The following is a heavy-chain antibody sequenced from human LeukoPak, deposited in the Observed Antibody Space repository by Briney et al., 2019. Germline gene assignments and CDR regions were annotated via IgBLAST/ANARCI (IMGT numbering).Heavy chain of an antibody. Sequence: GGSLRLPCAASGFTFSTSWMTWVRQAPGKGLEWVANIKADGSEKYYVDSVRGRFTISRDNAKNSLSLQMNSLRDDDTAVYYCARHWEWAFDIWGQGTMVTVSS. V-gene: IGHV3-7*01. D-gene: IGHD7-27*01. CDR1: GFTFSTSW. J-gene: IGHJ3*02. CDR3: ARHWEWAFDI. CDR2: IKADGSEK.